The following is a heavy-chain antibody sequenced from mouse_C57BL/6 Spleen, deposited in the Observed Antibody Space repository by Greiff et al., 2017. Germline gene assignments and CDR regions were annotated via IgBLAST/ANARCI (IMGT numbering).Heavy chain of an antibody. V-gene: IGHV14-1*01. Sequence: EVKLLQSGAELVRPGASVKLSCTASGFNIKDYYMHWVKQRPEQGLEWIGRIDPENGDTEYAPKFQGKATMTADTSSNTAYLQLSSLTSEDTAVYYCTTGKGDYAMDYWGQGTSVTVSS. J-gene: IGHJ4*01. CDR2: IDPENGDT. CDR3: TTGKGDYAMDY. CDR1: GFNIKDYY.